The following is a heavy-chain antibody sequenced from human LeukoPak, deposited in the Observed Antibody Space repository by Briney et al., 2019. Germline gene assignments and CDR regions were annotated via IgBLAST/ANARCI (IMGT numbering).Heavy chain of an antibody. D-gene: IGHD6-19*01. V-gene: IGHV1-2*02. Sequence: ASVKVSCKTSVYTFTGYYMHWVRQAPGQGLEWMGWINPNSGGTNYAQKFQGRVTMTRDTSISTANMELSSLRSDDTAVYYCARDGTIAVAGYWGQGTLVTVSS. CDR1: VYTFTGYY. CDR3: ARDGTIAVAGY. CDR2: INPNSGGT. J-gene: IGHJ4*02.